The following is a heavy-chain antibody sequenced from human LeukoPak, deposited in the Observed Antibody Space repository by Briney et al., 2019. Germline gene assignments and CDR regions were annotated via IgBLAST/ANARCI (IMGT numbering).Heavy chain of an antibody. CDR3: ARDRLGSSSRGFDY. CDR1: GGTFSSYA. J-gene: IGHJ4*02. CDR2: IIPIFGTA. V-gene: IGHV1-69*01. Sequence: SVKVSCKASGGTFSSYAISRVRQAPGQGLEWMGGIIPIFGTANYAQKFQGRVTITADESTSTAYMELSSLRSEDTAVYYCARDRLGSSSRGFDYWGQGTLVTVSS. D-gene: IGHD6-13*01.